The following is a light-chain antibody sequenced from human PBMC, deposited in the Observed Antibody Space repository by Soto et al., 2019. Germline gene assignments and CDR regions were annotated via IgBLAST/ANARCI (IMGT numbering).Light chain of an antibody. CDR1: QTIGSW. Sequence: DIQMTQSPSTLSASVGDRVTVTCRASQTIGSWLAWYQQKPGKAPKLLIYAASSLQSGVPSRFSGSGSGTDFTLTISSLQPEDFATYYCQQSYSTTITFGQGTRLEIK. J-gene: IGKJ5*01. CDR3: QQSYSTTIT. CDR2: AAS. V-gene: IGKV1-39*01.